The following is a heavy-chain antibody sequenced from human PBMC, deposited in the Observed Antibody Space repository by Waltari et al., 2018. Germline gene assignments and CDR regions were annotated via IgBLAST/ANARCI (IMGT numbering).Heavy chain of an antibody. V-gene: IGHV4-34*01. D-gene: IGHD6-6*01. Sequence: QVQLQQWGAGLLKPSETLALTCAVYGGSFSGYYWSWVRQPPGKGLEWIGEINHSGRTNYNPARKSRVTIAVDTSKNQFSLKLSAVTAADTAVYYGARVHSSSSAWFDPWGQGTLVTVSS. CDR3: ARVHSSSSAWFDP. J-gene: IGHJ5*02. CDR1: GGSFSGYY. CDR2: INHSGRT.